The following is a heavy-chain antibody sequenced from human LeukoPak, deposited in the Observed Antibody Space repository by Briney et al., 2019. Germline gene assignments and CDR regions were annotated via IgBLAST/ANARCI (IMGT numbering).Heavy chain of an antibody. D-gene: IGHD6-13*01. V-gene: IGHV4-34*01. Sequence: SKTLSLTCAVYGGSFSGYYWSWIRQPPGKGLEWIGEINHSGSTNYNPSLKSRVTISVDTSKNQFSLKLSSVTAADTAVYYCARSPYSSSWYGIDYWGQGTLVTVSS. CDR1: GGSFSGYY. CDR3: ARSPYSSSWYGIDY. CDR2: INHSGST. J-gene: IGHJ4*02.